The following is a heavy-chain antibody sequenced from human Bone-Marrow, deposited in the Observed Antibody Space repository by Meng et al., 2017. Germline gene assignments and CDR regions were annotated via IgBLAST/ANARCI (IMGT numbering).Heavy chain of an antibody. V-gene: IGHV3-21*06. Sequence: VQLGECGGGVVQPGRSLRLSCAASGFTFSRYAMHWVRQAPGKGLVWVSSINTRGSYIYYADSVKGRFTISRDNTKNSLYLQMNSLRAEDTAVYYCARGSQSFDYWGQGTLVTVSS. J-gene: IGHJ4*02. CDR1: GFTFSRYA. CDR2: INTRGSYI. CDR3: ARGSQSFDY.